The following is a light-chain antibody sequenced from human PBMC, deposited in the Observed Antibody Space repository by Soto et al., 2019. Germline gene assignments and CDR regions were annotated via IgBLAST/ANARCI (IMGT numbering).Light chain of an antibody. Sequence: EIVMTQSPATLSVSPGERAALSCRASQSVSNNLAWYQQKPGQSPRLLIYAASTRAAGIPARFSGSGSGTDFTLNVSSLQSEDCAVYYCQQYNDWRLLTFCGGTQVEIK. J-gene: IGKJ4*01. CDR1: QSVSNN. CDR3: QQYNDWRLLT. CDR2: AAS. V-gene: IGKV3-15*01.